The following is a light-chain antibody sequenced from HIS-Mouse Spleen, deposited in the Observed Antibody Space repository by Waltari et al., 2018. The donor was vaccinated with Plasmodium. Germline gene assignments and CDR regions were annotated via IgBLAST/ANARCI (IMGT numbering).Light chain of an antibody. J-gene: IGLJ2*01. Sequence: QSALTQPASVSGSPGQSITISCTGTSSDVGSYNLVSWYQQHPGKAPKLMIYEGSKRASGVSNRFSGSKSGNTASLTISGLQADDEADYYCCSYAGRSSVVFGGGTKLTVL. CDR3: CSYAGRSSVV. CDR1: SSDVGSYNL. V-gene: IGLV2-23*01. CDR2: EGS.